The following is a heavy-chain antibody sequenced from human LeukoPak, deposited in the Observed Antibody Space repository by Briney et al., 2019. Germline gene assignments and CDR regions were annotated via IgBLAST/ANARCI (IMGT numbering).Heavy chain of an antibody. J-gene: IGHJ4*02. CDR2: MYFSGYA. CDR1: GGSVSPYH. CDR3: ARASRYYPFDS. D-gene: IGHD3-22*01. Sequence: SETLSLTCTVSGGSVSPYHWSWIRQPPGKGLEWIGFMYFSGYADYNPSLRSRVILSVDTSKNQFSLKLSSVTAADTAVYYCARASRYYPFDSWGQGTLVTVSS. V-gene: IGHV4-59*02.